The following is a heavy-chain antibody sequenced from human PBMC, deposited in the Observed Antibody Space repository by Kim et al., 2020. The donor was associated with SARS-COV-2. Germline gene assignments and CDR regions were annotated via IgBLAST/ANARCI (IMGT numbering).Heavy chain of an antibody. V-gene: IGHV4-34*01. D-gene: IGHD3-22*01. CDR3: ARGVQGFDSSGYFNY. Sequence: SETLSLTCAVYGGSLSGYYWSWIRQPPEKGLEWIGEVNHSGTTNYNPSLKSRVTLSVDTSKNQLSLKLSSVTAADTAVYYCARGVQGFDSSGYFNYWGQGTLVTVSS. CDR1: GGSLSGYY. CDR2: VNHSGTT. J-gene: IGHJ4*02.